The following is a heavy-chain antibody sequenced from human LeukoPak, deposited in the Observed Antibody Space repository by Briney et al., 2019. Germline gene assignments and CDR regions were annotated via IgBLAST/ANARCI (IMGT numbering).Heavy chain of an antibody. CDR3: ARGTHYYDSSGYGY. J-gene: IGHJ4*02. Sequence: GGSLRLSCAASGFTFSSYAMHWVRQAPGKGLEWVAIISYDGSNKYYADSVKGRFTTSRDNSKNTLSLQMNSLRPEDTAVYYCARGTHYYDSSGYGYWGQGTLVTVSS. V-gene: IGHV3-30-3*01. CDR1: GFTFSSYA. CDR2: ISYDGSNK. D-gene: IGHD3-22*01.